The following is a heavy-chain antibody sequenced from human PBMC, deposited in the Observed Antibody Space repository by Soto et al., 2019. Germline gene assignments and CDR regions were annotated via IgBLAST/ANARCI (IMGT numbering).Heavy chain of an antibody. V-gene: IGHV1-69*06. J-gene: IGHJ5*02. Sequence: ASVKVSCKASGGTFSSYAISWVRQAPGQGLEWMGGIIPIFGTANYAQKFQGRVTITADKSTSTAYMELSSLRSEDTAVYYCARSNKRRYYYDSSGYYLNWFDPWGQGTLVTVSS. CDR3: ARSNKRRYYYDSSGYYLNWFDP. D-gene: IGHD3-22*01. CDR1: GGTFSSYA. CDR2: IIPIFGTA.